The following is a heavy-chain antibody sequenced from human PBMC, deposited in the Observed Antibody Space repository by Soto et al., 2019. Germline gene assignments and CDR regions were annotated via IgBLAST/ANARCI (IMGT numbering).Heavy chain of an antibody. CDR2: ISAYNGNT. D-gene: IGHD1-26*01. CDR1: GYTFTSYG. V-gene: IGHV1-18*04. J-gene: IGHJ4*02. Sequence: ASVKVSCKASGYTFTSYGISWVRQAPGQGLEWMGWISAYNGNTNYAQKLQGRVTMTTDTSTSTAYMELRSLRSGDTAVYYCARWPRYSGSYYVDYWGQGTLVTVSS. CDR3: ARWPRYSGSYYVDY.